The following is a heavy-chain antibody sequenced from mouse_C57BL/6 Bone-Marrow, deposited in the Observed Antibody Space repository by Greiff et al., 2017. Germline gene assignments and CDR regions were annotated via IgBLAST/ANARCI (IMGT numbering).Heavy chain of an antibody. CDR1: GYTFTSYW. V-gene: IGHV1-59*01. Sequence: QVQLQQPGAELVRPGSSVKLSCKASGYTFTSYWMHWVKQRPGQGLEWIGAIDPSDSYTNYNQKFKGKATLTVDTSSSTAYMQLSSLTSEDSAVYYGARGGVLWVRRDGYLDVWGTGTAVTVSS. J-gene: IGHJ1*03. CDR2: IDPSDSYT. D-gene: IGHD2-14*01. CDR3: ARGGVLWVRRDGYLDV.